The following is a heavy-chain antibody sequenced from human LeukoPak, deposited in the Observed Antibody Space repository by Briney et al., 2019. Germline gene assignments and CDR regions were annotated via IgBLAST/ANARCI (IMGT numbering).Heavy chain of an antibody. V-gene: IGHV4-59*08. CDR2: IYYSGST. D-gene: IGHD1-26*01. Sequence: PSETLSLTCTVSGGSISSYYSSWIRQPPGKGLEWIGYIYYSGSTNYNPSLKSRVTISVDTSKNQFSLKLSSVTAADTAVYYCARPSTPGELRFAFDIWGQGTMITVSS. CDR1: GGSISSYY. J-gene: IGHJ3*02. CDR3: ARPSTPGELRFAFDI.